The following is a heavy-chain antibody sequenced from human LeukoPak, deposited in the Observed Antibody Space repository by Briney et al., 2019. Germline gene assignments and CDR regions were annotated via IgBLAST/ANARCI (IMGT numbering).Heavy chain of an antibody. D-gene: IGHD1-7*01. Sequence: SETLSLTCTVTRLSISRYCRSWPRQPAGNGLEWNGRIYTSGYPNYNPSLKPRVTLSVDMSKNQFPLKQCSVSAADTAVFLCAREVELRRWFDPWGQGTLVTVSS. CDR2: IYTSGYP. CDR3: AREVELRRWFDP. J-gene: IGHJ5*02. V-gene: IGHV4-4*07. CDR1: RLSISRYC.